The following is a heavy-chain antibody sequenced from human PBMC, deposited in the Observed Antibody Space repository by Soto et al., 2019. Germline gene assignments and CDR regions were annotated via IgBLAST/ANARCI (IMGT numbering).Heavy chain of an antibody. CDR2: ISGSGGST. D-gene: IGHD3-16*01. J-gene: IGHJ3*02. V-gene: IGHV3-23*01. CDR3: AKPPEGGRTAFDI. Sequence: XGSLRLSCAASGFTFSSYAMSWVRQAPGKGLDWVSAISGSGGSTYYADSVKGRFTISRDNSKNTLYLQMNSLRAEDTAVYYCAKPPEGGRTAFDIWGQGTMVTVSS. CDR1: GFTFSSYA.